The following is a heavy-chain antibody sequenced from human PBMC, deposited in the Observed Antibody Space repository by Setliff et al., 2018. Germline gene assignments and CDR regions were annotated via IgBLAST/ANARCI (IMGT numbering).Heavy chain of an antibody. J-gene: IGHJ3*02. V-gene: IGHV1-2*02. CDR3: ARDLNRWFGEFAFDI. D-gene: IGHD3-10*01. CDR2: VNPIGGGA. CDR1: GYIFAGYY. Sequence: ASVKVSCKASGYIFAGYYMHWLRQAPGQGLEWMGYVNPIGGGATYAQKFQGRVTLTRDTSITTTYMELNSLRSDGTAIYYCARDLNRWFGEFAFDIWGQGTMVTVSS.